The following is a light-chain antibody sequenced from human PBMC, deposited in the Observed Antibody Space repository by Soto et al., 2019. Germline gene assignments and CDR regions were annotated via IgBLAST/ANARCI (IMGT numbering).Light chain of an antibody. CDR2: KAS. CDR1: QAISTY. J-gene: IGKJ4*01. V-gene: IGKV1-5*03. Sequence: DIQLTQSPSLLSASVGDRVTITCRASQAISTYLAWYQQKPGKAPNLLIYKASTLESGVPSRFSGSGSGTEFTLTISSVQPDDFATYYCQQYKSYPLTFGGGTKVDI. CDR3: QQYKSYPLT.